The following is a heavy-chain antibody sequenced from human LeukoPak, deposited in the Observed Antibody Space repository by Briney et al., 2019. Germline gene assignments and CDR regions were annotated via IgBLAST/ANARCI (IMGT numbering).Heavy chain of an antibody. V-gene: IGHV4-59*01. D-gene: IGHD4-17*01. Sequence: SETLSLTCTVSGGSISSYYWSWIRQPPGKGLEWIGYIYYSGSTNYNPSLKSRVTISVDTSKNQFSLKLSSVTAADTAVYYCARLGLLSVTHNWFDPWGQGTLVTVSS. CDR2: IYYSGST. J-gene: IGHJ5*02. CDR1: GGSISSYY. CDR3: ARLGLLSVTHNWFDP.